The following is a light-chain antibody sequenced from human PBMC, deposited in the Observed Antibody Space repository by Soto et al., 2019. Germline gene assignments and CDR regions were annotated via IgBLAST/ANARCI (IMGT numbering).Light chain of an antibody. Sequence: DIVMTQSPDSLAVSLGERATINCKSSQSVLYSSNSKNHLAWYQQKPGQPPKLLIYWASTRESGVPDRFSGSGSGTDFTLTISSLQAEDVAVYYCQQYYTIPITFGQGTRLEIE. V-gene: IGKV4-1*01. CDR3: QQYYTIPIT. CDR2: WAS. CDR1: QSVLYSSNSKNH. J-gene: IGKJ5*01.